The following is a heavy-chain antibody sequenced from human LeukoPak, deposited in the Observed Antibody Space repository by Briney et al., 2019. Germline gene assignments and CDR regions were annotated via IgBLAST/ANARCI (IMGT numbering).Heavy chain of an antibody. J-gene: IGHJ4*02. V-gene: IGHV3-30*02. CDR1: GFTFSSYG. CDR3: ANWIEGRHEKFDY. D-gene: IGHD1-1*01. Sequence: GGSLRLSCAASGFTFSSYGLHWVRQAPGKGLEWVAFIQYDGSNKYYADSVKGRFTISRDNSMNTLYLQMTSLRVEDTAVYYCANWIEGRHEKFDYWGQGTLVTASS. CDR2: IQYDGSNK.